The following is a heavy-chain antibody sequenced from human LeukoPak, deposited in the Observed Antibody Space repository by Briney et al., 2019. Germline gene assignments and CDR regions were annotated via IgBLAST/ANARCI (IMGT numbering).Heavy chain of an antibody. CDR2: ISAYSGST. CDR1: GYTSTSYG. J-gene: IGHJ4*02. D-gene: IGHD2-21*02. CDR3: ATELAATGADN. V-gene: IGHV1-18*04. Sequence: ASVRVSCKASGYTSTSYGISWVRQAPGQGLEWMGWISAYSGSTNYLEKLQGRVTLTTDTSTHTTYMELRSLGSDDTAVYYCATELAATGADNWGQGTLVLVSS.